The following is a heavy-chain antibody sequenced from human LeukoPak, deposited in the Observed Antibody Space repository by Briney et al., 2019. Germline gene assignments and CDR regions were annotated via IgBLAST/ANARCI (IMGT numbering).Heavy chain of an antibody. Sequence: ASVKVSCKASGYTFTGYYMHWVRQAPGQGLGWMGWINPNSGGTNYAQKFQGRVTMTRDTSISTAYMELSRLRSDDTAVYYCARDGTTELALYYFDYWGQGTLVTVSS. D-gene: IGHD4-17*01. CDR2: INPNSGGT. J-gene: IGHJ4*02. CDR3: ARDGTTELALYYFDY. CDR1: GYTFTGYY. V-gene: IGHV1-2*02.